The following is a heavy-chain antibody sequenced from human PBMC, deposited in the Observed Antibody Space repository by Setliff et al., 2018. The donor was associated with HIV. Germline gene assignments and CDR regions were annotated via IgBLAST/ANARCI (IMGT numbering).Heavy chain of an antibody. D-gene: IGHD5-12*01. Sequence: PSETLSLTCAIYGGSFSGNYWSWIRQPPGKGLEWIGEINYSGTTNHNPFLKSRVTISVDTSKKQFSLKLTSVTAADTAVYFCARVVPREVAPGGFDIWGQGTMVTVSS. J-gene: IGHJ3*02. V-gene: IGHV4-34*01. CDR1: GGSFSGNY. CDR3: ARVVPREVAPGGFDI. CDR2: INYSGTT.